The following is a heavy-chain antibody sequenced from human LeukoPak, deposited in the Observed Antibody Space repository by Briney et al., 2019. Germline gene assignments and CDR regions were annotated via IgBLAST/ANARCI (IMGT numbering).Heavy chain of an antibody. CDR1: GFTFSSYA. V-gene: IGHV3-30-3*01. J-gene: IGHJ6*02. CDR3: ARVMIRYSSSWSLADQPRDYYYYGMDV. CDR2: ISYDGSNK. Sequence: GGSLRLSCAASGFTFSSYAMHWVRQAPGKGLEWVAVISYDGSNKYYADSVKGRFTISRDNSKNTLYLQMNSLRAEDTAVYYCARVMIRYSSSWSLADQPRDYYYYGMDVWGQGTTVTVSS. D-gene: IGHD6-13*01.